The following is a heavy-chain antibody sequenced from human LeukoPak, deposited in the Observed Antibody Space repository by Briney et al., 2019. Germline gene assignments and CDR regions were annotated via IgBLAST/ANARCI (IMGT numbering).Heavy chain of an antibody. CDR3: AIAVAAAGIDY. Sequence: PGGSLRLSCAASGFAFRSYALQWARRAPGKGLEWVSAIGTGGDTYYADSVMGRFTISRDNAKKSLYLHMNSLIAEDMAVYYCAIAVAAAGIDYWGQGTLVTVSS. J-gene: IGHJ4*02. D-gene: IGHD6-13*01. CDR1: GFAFRSYA. V-gene: IGHV3-47*01. CDR2: IGTGGDT.